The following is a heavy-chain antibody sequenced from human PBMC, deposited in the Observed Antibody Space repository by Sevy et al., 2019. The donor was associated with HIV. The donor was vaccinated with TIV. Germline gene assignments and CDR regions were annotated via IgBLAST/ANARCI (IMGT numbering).Heavy chain of an antibody. V-gene: IGHV1-18*01. CDR1: GYTFTSYG. CDR3: TRGDSIGSWYIDL. Sequence: ASVKVSCKASGYTFTSYGFNWVRQAPGQGLEWMGWISAYNGNTYYAQRFQGRVTMTTDTSTSAAYMELTSLRSDDTALYYCTRGDSIGSWYIDLWGRGTLVTVSS. D-gene: IGHD3-22*01. CDR2: ISAYNGNT. J-gene: IGHJ2*01.